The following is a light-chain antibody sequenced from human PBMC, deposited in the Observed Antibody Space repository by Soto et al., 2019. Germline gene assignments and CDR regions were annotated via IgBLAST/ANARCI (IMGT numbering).Light chain of an antibody. CDR2: GAS. CDR3: HHYDDSPPFP. J-gene: IGKJ3*01. Sequence: EIVLTQSPGTLSLSPGERATLSCRASQSVSSTYLAWYQQKPGQAPRLLIYGASSRATGIPDRFSGSGSGTDFTLTISRLEPEDFAVYYCHHYDDSPPFPFGPGTKVDIK. CDR1: QSVSSTY. V-gene: IGKV3-20*01.